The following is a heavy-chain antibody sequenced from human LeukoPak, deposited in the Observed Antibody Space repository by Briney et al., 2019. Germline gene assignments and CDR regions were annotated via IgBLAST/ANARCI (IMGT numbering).Heavy chain of an antibody. CDR1: GGSISSYY. Sequence: SETLSLTCTVSGGSISSYYWSWIRQPPGKGLEWIGYIYYGGSTNYNPSLKSRVTISVDTSKNQFSLKLSSVTAADTAVYYCAREPYYDFWSGPQMAFDIWGQGTMVTVSS. CDR3: AREPYYDFWSGPQMAFDI. V-gene: IGHV4-59*12. J-gene: IGHJ3*02. D-gene: IGHD3-3*01. CDR2: IYYGGST.